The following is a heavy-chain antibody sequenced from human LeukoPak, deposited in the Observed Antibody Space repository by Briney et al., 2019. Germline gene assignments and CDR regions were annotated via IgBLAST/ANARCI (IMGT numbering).Heavy chain of an antibody. J-gene: IGHJ4*02. Sequence: GGSLRLSCAASGFTSSSYAMNWVRQAPGEGLEWVSAISGSGGSAYYADSVKGRFIISRDNAKNALYLQMSSLRAEDTAIYYCARRYFDYWGQGTLVTVSS. CDR1: GFTSSSYA. CDR3: ARRYFDY. CDR2: ISGSGGSA. V-gene: IGHV3-23*01.